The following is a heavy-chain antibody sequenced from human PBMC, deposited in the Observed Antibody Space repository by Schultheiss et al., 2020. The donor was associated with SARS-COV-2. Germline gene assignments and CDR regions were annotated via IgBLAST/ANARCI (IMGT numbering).Heavy chain of an antibody. D-gene: IGHD4-17*01. J-gene: IGHJ4*02. CDR1: GFTFSSYA. V-gene: IGHV3-21*05. Sequence: GGSLRLSCAASGFTFSSYAMSWVRQAPGKGLECVAYTSSGSAYTYYADSVKGRFTISRHNSKNTLYLQMNSLRAEDTAVYYCARGQDYADPFDFWGQGTLVTVSS. CDR2: TSSGSAYT. CDR3: ARGQDYADPFDF.